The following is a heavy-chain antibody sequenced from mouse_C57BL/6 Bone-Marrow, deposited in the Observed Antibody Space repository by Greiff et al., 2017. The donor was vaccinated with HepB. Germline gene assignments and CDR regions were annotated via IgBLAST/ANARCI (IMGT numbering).Heavy chain of an antibody. CDR1: GFTFSSYG. J-gene: IGHJ1*03. CDR3: ARHYYGTLYWYFDV. CDR2: ISSGGSYT. V-gene: IGHV5-6*01. Sequence: EVKLMESGGDLVKPGGSLKLSCAASGFTFSSYGMSWVRQTPDKRLEWVATISSGGSYTYYPDSVKGRFTISRDNAKNTLYLQMSSLKSEDTAMYYCARHYYGTLYWYFDVWGTVTTVTVSS. D-gene: IGHD1-1*01.